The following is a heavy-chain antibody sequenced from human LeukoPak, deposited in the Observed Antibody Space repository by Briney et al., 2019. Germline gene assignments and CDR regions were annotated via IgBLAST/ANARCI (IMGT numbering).Heavy chain of an antibody. CDR3: ARGYGDWFDP. V-gene: IGHV3-74*01. CDR2: INSNGRST. CDR1: GFTFSSYG. D-gene: IGHD3-10*01. Sequence: PGRSLRLSCAASGFTFSSYGMHWVRQAPGKGLVWVSRINSNGRSTSYADSVKGRFTISRDNAKNTLYLEMNNLRAEDTAVYYCARGYGDWFDPWGQGTLVTVSS. J-gene: IGHJ5*02.